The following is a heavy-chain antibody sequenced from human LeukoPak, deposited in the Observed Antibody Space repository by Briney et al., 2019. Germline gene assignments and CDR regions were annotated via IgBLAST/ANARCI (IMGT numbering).Heavy chain of an antibody. Sequence: SETLSLTCTVSGGSISSYYWGWIRQPPGKGLEWIGSIYYSGSTYYNPSLKSRVTISVDTSKNQFSLKLSSVTAADTAVYYCARGGYSGYDHYYYYYMDVWGKGTTVTVSS. CDR3: ARGGYSGYDHYYYYYMDV. CDR1: GGSISSYY. V-gene: IGHV4-39*07. D-gene: IGHD5-12*01. CDR2: IYYSGST. J-gene: IGHJ6*03.